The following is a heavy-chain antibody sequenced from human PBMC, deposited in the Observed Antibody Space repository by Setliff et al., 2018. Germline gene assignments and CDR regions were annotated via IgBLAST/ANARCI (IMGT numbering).Heavy chain of an antibody. CDR1: GFMFSTYG. CDR3: TTRYHNPGDGYMAVFDF. CDR2: INKNGSER. V-gene: IGHV3-7*03. J-gene: IGHJ4*02. Sequence: GGSLRLSCAASGFMFSTYGMHWVRQAPGKGLEWVTNINKNGSERNYVDSVKGRFTISRDNAKNSLYLQMNNLRVEDTAVYYCTTRYHNPGDGYMAVFDFWGQGSLVTVSS. D-gene: IGHD2-21*01.